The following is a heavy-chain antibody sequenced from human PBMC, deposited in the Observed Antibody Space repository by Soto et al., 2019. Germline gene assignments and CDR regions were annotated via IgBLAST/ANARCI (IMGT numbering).Heavy chain of an antibody. Sequence: PWGSLRLSCAASGFAVSSKYMTCVRQAPGKGLEWVSVIYGGGTTYYADSVKGRFTISRDTSKNTLYLQMNSLRAEDTAVYYCVQTTGWPGFDFWGQGTLVTVSS. J-gene: IGHJ4*02. CDR1: GFAVSSKY. D-gene: IGHD6-19*01. CDR2: IYGGGTT. V-gene: IGHV3-53*01. CDR3: VQTTGWPGFDF.